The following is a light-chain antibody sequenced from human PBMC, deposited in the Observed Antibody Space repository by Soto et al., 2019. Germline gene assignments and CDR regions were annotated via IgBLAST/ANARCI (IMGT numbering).Light chain of an antibody. Sequence: DIQMTQSPSSLSASVGDRVTITCRASQGISSYLAWYQQKPGKVPKVLIYAASTLHSGVTSRFSGSGSGTEFTLTISNVQPEDVATYYCPIYYSAPKTFGQGTKVEIK. CDR2: AAS. CDR1: QGISSY. CDR3: PIYYSAPKT. J-gene: IGKJ1*01. V-gene: IGKV1-27*01.